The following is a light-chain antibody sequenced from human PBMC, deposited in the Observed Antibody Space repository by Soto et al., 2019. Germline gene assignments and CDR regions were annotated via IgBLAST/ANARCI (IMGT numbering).Light chain of an antibody. J-gene: IGKJ1*01. CDR2: GAS. CDR3: QQYNNWPPWT. CDR1: QSVSSN. V-gene: IGKV3-15*01. Sequence: EIVMTQSPATLSVSPGERATLSCRASQSVSSNLAGCQQKPGQAPRLLIYGASTRATGIPARFSGSGSGTEFTLTISSLQSEDVAVYYCQQYNNWPPWTFGQGTKVDIK.